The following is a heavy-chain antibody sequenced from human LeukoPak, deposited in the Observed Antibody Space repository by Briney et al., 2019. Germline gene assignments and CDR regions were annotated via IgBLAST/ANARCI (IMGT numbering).Heavy chain of an antibody. V-gene: IGHV1-18*04. D-gene: IGHD6-19*01. CDR2: ISAYNGNT. Sequence: ASVKVSCKASGYTFTGYYMHWVRQAPGQGLEWMGWISAYNGNTNYAQKLQGRVTMTTDTSTSTAYMELRSLRSDDTAVYYCARGAPYSSGWYLFDYWGQGTLVTVSS. CDR3: ARGAPYSSGWYLFDY. J-gene: IGHJ4*02. CDR1: GYTFTGYY.